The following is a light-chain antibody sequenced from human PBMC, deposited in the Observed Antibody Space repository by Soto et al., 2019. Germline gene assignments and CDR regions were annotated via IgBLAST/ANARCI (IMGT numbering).Light chain of an antibody. CDR3: QKYDSDPRT. CDR2: GSS. J-gene: IGKJ1*01. CDR1: QGISTF. Sequence: DILLTQAASSLSASVWARGTSTFWASQGISTFLAWYQQKPGKVPNLLIYGSSTLQSGVPSRFSGSGSGTDFTLTISGLQPEDFATYYCQKYDSDPRTFGQGTKVDI. V-gene: IGKV1-27*01.